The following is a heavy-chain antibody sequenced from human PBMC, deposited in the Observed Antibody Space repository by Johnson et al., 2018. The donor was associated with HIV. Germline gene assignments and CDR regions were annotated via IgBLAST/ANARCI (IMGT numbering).Heavy chain of an antibody. D-gene: IGHD4-17*01. CDR1: GFIFSDYY. CDR2: ISSGGGTT. CDR3: AREEGDYGDSITDDVFDF. V-gene: IGHV3-11*04. J-gene: IGHJ3*01. Sequence: QVQLVESGGGLVKPGGSLRLSCTASGFIFSDYYLNWIRQAPGKGLEWISFISSGGGTTSYSDSVKGRFTISRDNGKKSLYLQMDSLRAEDTAVYYGAREEGDYGDSITDDVFDFWGQGTMVTVSS.